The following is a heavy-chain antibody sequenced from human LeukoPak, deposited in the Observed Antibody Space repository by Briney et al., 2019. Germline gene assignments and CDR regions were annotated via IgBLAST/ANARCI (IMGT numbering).Heavy chain of an antibody. D-gene: IGHD1-20*01. V-gene: IGHV4-59*11. J-gene: IGHJ4*02. Sequence: PSETLSLTCTVSGGSISSHDWTWLRQAPGKGLECIGYIYYSGSTNYNPSPKRRVSISVDTSKNQFSLKLSSVTAADTAVYYCARGRGISGHLTGTPWYFDYWGQGTLVTVSS. CDR1: GGSISSHD. CDR2: IYYSGST. CDR3: ARGRGISGHLTGTPWYFDY.